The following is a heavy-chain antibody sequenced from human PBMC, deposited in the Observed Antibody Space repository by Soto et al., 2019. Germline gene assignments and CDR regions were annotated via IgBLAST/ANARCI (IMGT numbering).Heavy chain of an antibody. V-gene: IGHV4-61*01. D-gene: IGHD3-3*01. CDR2: IYDTGST. CDR3: ARDQYDFRSASYYYAMEV. J-gene: IGHJ6*02. CDR1: GGSVSSESHY. Sequence: QVQLQESGPGLVKPSETLSLTCTVSGGSVSSESHYWSWIRQTPGKGLEWIGYIYDTGSTNYNPSLKGRVTMSVDTSRDQVSLRLRSVTRADTSVYYCARDQYDFRSASYYYAMEVWGQGTNVTVSS.